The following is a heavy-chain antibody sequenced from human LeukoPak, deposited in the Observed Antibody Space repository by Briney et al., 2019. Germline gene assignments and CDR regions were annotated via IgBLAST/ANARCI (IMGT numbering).Heavy chain of an antibody. Sequence: PGGPRRLSWPPSGFTFVKPGRGGVGRAQGKGLEWVGRIKSKTDGGTTDYAAPVKGRFTISRDDSKNTLYLQMNSLKTEDTAVYYCTTPYFDWGQGTLVTVSS. CDR3: TTPYFD. V-gene: IGHV3-15*01. CDR1: GFTFVKPG. CDR2: IKSKTDGGTT. D-gene: IGHD3-9*01. J-gene: IGHJ4*02.